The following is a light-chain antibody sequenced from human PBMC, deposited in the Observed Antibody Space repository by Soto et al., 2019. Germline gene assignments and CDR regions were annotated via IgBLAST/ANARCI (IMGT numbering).Light chain of an antibody. CDR1: QSISSY. V-gene: IGKV1-39*01. J-gene: IGKJ1*01. CDR3: QQSYSTLWT. Sequence: DIHVTQSTSSLSAFVGDRVAITFRASQSISSYLNWYQQKPGQAPKLLIYAASSLQSGVPSRFSGSGSGTDFTLTISSLQPEDFATYYCQQSYSTLWTFGQGTKVDIK. CDR2: AAS.